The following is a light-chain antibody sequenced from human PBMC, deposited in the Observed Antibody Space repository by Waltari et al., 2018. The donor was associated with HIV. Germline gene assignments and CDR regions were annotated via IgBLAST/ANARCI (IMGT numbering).Light chain of an antibody. CDR2: YDD. Sequence: QSVLTQPPSVSEAPRQRVTISCSGSSSNIGNNAVNWYQQLPGKAPKLLIYYDDLRPSGASDRFSGSKSGTSASLAISGLQSEDEADYYCAAAWDDSLNGPVFGGGTKLTVL. J-gene: IGLJ2*01. CDR3: AAAWDDSLNGPV. V-gene: IGLV1-36*01. CDR1: SSNIGNNA.